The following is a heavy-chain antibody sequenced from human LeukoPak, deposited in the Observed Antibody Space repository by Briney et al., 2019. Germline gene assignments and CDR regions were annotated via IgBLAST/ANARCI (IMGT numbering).Heavy chain of an antibody. V-gene: IGHV4-34*01. CDR3: ARRPAGIAAAGYFGY. CDR2: INHSGST. D-gene: IGHD6-13*01. CDR1: GGSFSGYY. Sequence: SETLSLTCAVYGGSFSGYYWSWIRQPPGKGLEWIGEINHSGSTNYNPSLKSRVTISVDTSKNQFSLKLSSVIAADTAVYYCARRPAGIAAAGYFGYWGQGTLVTVSS. J-gene: IGHJ4*02.